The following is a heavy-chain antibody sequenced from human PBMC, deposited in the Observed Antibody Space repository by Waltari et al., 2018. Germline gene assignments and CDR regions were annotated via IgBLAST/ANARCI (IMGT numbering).Heavy chain of an antibody. V-gene: IGHV3-23*01. CDR1: GFTFSNFA. Sequence: EVQLLDSGGGLVQPGGSLRLSCAASGFTFSNFAMTWVRQAPGKGLEWVSVISDSGSDTYYAESVKGRFTVSRDNSKNTLYLQMNSLRVEDTAVYQCAKDSPFGDDWGQGTLVTVSS. CDR2: ISDSGSDT. CDR3: AKDSPFGDD. J-gene: IGHJ4*02. D-gene: IGHD3-10*01.